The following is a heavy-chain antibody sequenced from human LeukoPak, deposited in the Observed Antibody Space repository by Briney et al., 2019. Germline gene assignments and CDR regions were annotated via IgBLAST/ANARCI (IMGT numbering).Heavy chain of an antibody. CDR2: INQDGSEK. J-gene: IGHJ6*04. Sequence: GGTLRLSCAASGFTFSSYWMSWVRQAPGKGLEWVANINQDGSEKYYVDSVKGRFTISRDNAKNSLYLQMNSLRAEDTAVYYCARAGPPFYYYYGMDVWGKGTTVTVSS. D-gene: IGHD3-10*01. CDR1: GFTFSSYW. V-gene: IGHV3-7*03. CDR3: ARAGPPFYYYYGMDV.